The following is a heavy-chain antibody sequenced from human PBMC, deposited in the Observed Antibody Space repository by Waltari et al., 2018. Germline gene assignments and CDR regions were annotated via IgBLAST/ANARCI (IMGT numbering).Heavy chain of an antibody. CDR2: IITIFGTA. CDR1: GGTFSSYA. Sequence: QVQLVQSGAEVKKPGSSVKVSCKASGGTFSSYALSWVRQAPGQGLEWMGGIITIFGTANDAQKFQGRVTITADESTSTAYMELSSLRSEDTAVYYCAREGTGYSSSWPPAYFQHWGQGTLVTVSS. D-gene: IGHD6-13*01. V-gene: IGHV1-69*12. CDR3: AREGTGYSSSWPPAYFQH. J-gene: IGHJ1*01.